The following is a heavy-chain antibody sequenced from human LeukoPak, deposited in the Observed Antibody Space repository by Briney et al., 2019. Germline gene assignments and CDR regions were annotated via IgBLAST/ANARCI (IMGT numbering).Heavy chain of an antibody. CDR3: AGGRITMIVVVITPFED. CDR1: GGTFSSYA. D-gene: IGHD3-22*01. CDR2: IIPILGIA. Sequence: SVKVSCKASGGTFSSYAISWVRQAPGQGVEWMGRIIPILGIANYAQKFQGRVTITADKSTSTAYMELSSLRSEDTVVYYCAGGRITMIVVVITPFEDWGQGTLVTVSS. V-gene: IGHV1-69*04. J-gene: IGHJ4*02.